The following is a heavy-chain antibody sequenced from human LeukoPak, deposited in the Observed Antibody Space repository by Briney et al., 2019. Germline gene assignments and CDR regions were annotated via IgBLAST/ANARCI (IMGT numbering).Heavy chain of an antibody. Sequence: GGSLRLSCAASGFSFRSYAMTWVRQAPGKGLEWVSAVSGNGENTYYADSVKGRFTISRDNSKNTLYLQMNSLRVDDTAIYYCAKDVVGATNDYWGQGTLVTVSS. CDR1: GFSFRSYA. CDR2: VSGNGENT. V-gene: IGHV3-23*01. J-gene: IGHJ4*02. D-gene: IGHD1-26*01. CDR3: AKDVVGATNDY.